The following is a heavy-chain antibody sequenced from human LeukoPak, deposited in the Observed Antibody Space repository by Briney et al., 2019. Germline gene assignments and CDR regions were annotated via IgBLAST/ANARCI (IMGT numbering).Heavy chain of an antibody. Sequence: PSETLSLTCAVYGGSFSGYYWSWIRQPPGKGLEWIGEINHSGSTNYNPSLKSRVTISVDTSKNQFSLKLSSVTAADTAVYYCARQGNDYGENYYYYYYMDVWGKGTTVTISS. V-gene: IGHV4-34*01. CDR3: ARQGNDYGENYYYYYYMDV. J-gene: IGHJ6*03. D-gene: IGHD4-17*01. CDR2: INHSGST. CDR1: GGSFSGYY.